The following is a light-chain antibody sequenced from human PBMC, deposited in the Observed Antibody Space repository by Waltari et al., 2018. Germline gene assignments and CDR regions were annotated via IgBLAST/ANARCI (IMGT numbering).Light chain of an antibody. CDR2: AVS. J-gene: IGKJ4*01. V-gene: IGKV1-39*01. CDR1: QSISVY. Sequence: DIQMTQSPSSLSASVGDRVTIIYRASQSISVYLNWYQHKPGKAPKLLIYAVSNLQGGVPSRFSGSGSATDIHLTITGLQSEDFATYYCQQTYSAPTFGGGTKVEIK. CDR3: QQTYSAPT.